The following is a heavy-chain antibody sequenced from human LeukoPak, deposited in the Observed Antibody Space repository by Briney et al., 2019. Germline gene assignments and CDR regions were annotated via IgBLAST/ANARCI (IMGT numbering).Heavy chain of an antibody. Sequence: ASVKVSCKASGYTFTGYYMHWVRQAPGQGLEWMGWINPNSGGTNYAQKFQGRDTMTRDTSISTAYMELSRLRSDDTAVYYCARVLSRYDSSGYYGYWGQGTLVTVSS. CDR2: INPNSGGT. J-gene: IGHJ4*02. V-gene: IGHV1-2*02. CDR1: GYTFTGYY. CDR3: ARVLSRYDSSGYYGY. D-gene: IGHD3-22*01.